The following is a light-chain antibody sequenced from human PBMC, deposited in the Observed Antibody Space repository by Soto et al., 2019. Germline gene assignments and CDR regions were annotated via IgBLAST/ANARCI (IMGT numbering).Light chain of an antibody. Sequence: DIILTQSPATLSLSPGERATLSCRASQSVGTSLAWFQQRPGQAPRLLLSDASTRATGIPARFSGSGSGTDSTLAISSVQPEDVAVYYCQQRTNWPPRDTFGQGTKLELK. CDR2: DAS. CDR3: QQRTNWPPRDT. J-gene: IGKJ2*01. CDR1: QSVGTS. V-gene: IGKV3-11*01.